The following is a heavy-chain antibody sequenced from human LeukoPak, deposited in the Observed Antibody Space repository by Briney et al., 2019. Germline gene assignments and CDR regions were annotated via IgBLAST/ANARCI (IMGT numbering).Heavy chain of an antibody. V-gene: IGHV1-18*04. Sequence: GASVKVPCKASGYTFTGYYMHWVRQAPGQGLEWMGWISAYNGNTNYGQKLQGRVTMTTDTSTSTAYMDLRSLRSDDTAVYYCARDRGVEYTSGWSDYWGQGTLVTVSS. CDR2: ISAYNGNT. CDR3: ARDRGVEYTSGWSDY. CDR1: GYTFTGYY. J-gene: IGHJ4*02. D-gene: IGHD6-19*01.